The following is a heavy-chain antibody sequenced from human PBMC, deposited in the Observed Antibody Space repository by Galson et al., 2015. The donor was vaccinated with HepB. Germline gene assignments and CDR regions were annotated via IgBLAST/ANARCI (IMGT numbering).Heavy chain of an antibody. CDR1: GGSISSSSYY. Sequence: ETLSLTCTVSGGSISSSSYYWGWIRQPPGKGLEWIGSIYYSGSTYYNPSLKSRVTISLDRSKNQLSLRLSSVTAADTAVYYCARDRGWLRTNYFDYWGQGTLVTVSS. CDR2: IYYSGST. CDR3: ARDRGWLRTNYFDY. J-gene: IGHJ4*02. D-gene: IGHD5-12*01. V-gene: IGHV4-39*07.